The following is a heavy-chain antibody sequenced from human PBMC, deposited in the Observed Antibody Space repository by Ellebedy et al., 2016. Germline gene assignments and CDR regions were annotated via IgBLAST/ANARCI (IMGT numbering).Heavy chain of an antibody. D-gene: IGHD3-10*01. CDR1: AFTFSSYW. V-gene: IGHV3-74*01. CDR3: ARLKGVRGQNRDY. J-gene: IGHJ4*02. CDR2: INPDGSDT. Sequence: GESLKISXAASAFTFSSYWMHWVRQAPGKGLVWVSRINPDGSDTNYADSVKGRFTISRDNAKNTLYLQMNSLRVEDTAVYYCARLKGVRGQNRDYWGQGTLVAVSS.